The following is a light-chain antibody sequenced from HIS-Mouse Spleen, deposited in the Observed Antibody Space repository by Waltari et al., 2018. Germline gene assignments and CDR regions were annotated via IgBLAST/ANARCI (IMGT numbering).Light chain of an antibody. J-gene: IGLJ2*01. CDR2: NDS. CDR1: ALPKQY. CDR3: QSADSSGTYVV. Sequence: SYELTQPPSVSVSPGQTARITCSGDALPKQYAYWYQQKPGQAPVLAIYNDSGRPSGIPERFSGSSSGTTVTLTISGVQAEDEADYYCQSADSSGTYVVFGGGTKLTVL. V-gene: IGLV3-25*03.